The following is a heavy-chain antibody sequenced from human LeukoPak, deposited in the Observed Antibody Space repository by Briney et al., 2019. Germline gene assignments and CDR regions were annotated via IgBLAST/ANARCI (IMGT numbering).Heavy chain of an antibody. CDR3: ARDGIQLPDTLDY. CDR1: GFTFNNYA. V-gene: IGHV3-23*01. Sequence: GGSQRLSCAASGFTFNNYAMTWVRQAPGKGLQWVSTINGGDNGDNTYYADSVKGRFTVSRDNSKNTVYLQMNSLRVEDTAVYYCARDGIQLPDTLDYWGLGTLVTVSS. J-gene: IGHJ4*02. CDR2: INGGDNGDNT. D-gene: IGHD1-1*01.